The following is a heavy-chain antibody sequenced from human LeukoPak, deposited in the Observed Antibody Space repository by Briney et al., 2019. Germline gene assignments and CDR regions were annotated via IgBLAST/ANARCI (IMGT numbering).Heavy chain of an antibody. CDR3: ARDLNSGSYYWNAFDI. V-gene: IGHV1-18*01. Sequence: ASVKVSCKASGYTFTSLDINWVRQATGQGLEWMGWISAYNGNTNYAQKLQGRVTMTTDTSTSTAYMELRSLRSDDTAVYYCARDLNSGSYYWNAFDIWGQGTMVTVSS. D-gene: IGHD1-26*01. CDR1: GYTFTSLD. CDR2: ISAYNGNT. J-gene: IGHJ3*02.